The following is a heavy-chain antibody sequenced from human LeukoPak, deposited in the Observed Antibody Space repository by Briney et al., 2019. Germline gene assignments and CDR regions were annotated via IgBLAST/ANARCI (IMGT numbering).Heavy chain of an antibody. CDR3: ARRYYDSSGSPFPY. V-gene: IGHV3-30-3*01. CDR2: ISYDGSNK. D-gene: IGHD3-22*01. Sequence: PGGSLRLSCAASGFTLSSYAMHWVRQAPGKGLEWVAVISYDGSNKYYADSVKGRFTISRDNSKNTLYLQMNSLRAEDTAVYYCARRYYDSSGSPFPYWGQGTLVTVSS. CDR1: GFTLSSYA. J-gene: IGHJ4*02.